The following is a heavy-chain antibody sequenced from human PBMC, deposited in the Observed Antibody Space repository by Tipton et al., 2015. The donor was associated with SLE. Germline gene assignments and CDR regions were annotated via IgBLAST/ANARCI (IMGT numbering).Heavy chain of an antibody. CDR1: GGSFSGHT. V-gene: IGHV4-59*11. J-gene: IGHJ6*02. Sequence: GLVKPSETLSLTCGVYGGSFSGHTWTWIRQSPGQGLEWIGSIYYSRGTYYNPSLKSRVTMSADTSKTQFSLKLNSVTAADTVVYYCARDLGSYYGTDVWGQGTTVTVSS. CDR3: ARDLGSYYGTDV. D-gene: IGHD3-10*01. CDR2: IYYSRGT.